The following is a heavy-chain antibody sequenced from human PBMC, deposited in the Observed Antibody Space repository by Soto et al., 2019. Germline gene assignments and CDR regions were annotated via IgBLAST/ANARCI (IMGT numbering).Heavy chain of an antibody. J-gene: IGHJ4*02. D-gene: IGHD3-9*01. V-gene: IGHV4-31*03. Sequence: SETLSLTCTVSGGSISSGGYYWSWIRQHPGKGLEWIGYIYYSGSTYYNPSLKSRVTISVDTSKNQFSLKLSSVTAADTAVYYCARDNLRYFDSGLDYRGQGTLVTVSS. CDR1: GGSISSGGYY. CDR3: ARDNLRYFDSGLDY. CDR2: IYYSGST.